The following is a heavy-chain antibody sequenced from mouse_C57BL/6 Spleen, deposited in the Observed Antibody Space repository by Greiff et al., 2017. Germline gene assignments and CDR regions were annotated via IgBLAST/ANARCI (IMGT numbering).Heavy chain of an antibody. Sequence: QVQLQQSGAELARPGASVKMSCKASGYTFTSYTMHWVKQRPGQGLEWIGYINPSSGYTKYNQKFKDKATLTADKSSSTAYMQLSSLTSEDSAVYYCARGGDTTVVGYFDYWGQGTTLTVSS. V-gene: IGHV1-4*01. J-gene: IGHJ2*01. CDR2: INPSSGYT. CDR1: GYTFTSYT. D-gene: IGHD1-1*01. CDR3: ARGGDTTVVGYFDY.